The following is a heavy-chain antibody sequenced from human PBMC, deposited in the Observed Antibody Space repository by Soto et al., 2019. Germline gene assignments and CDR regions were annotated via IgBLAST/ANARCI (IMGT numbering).Heavy chain of an antibody. D-gene: IGHD5-12*01. CDR1: GFTFSSYW. J-gene: IGHJ5*02. CDR3: ARESGYGTFSDH. CDR2: INSDGSST. Sequence: EVQLVESGGGLVQPGGSLRLSCAASGFTFSSYWMSWVRQAPGKGLVWVSRINSDGSSTSYADSVKGRFTISRDNAKNTLYVQMNSLRAEDTAVYYCARESGYGTFSDHWGQGTLVTVSS. V-gene: IGHV3-74*01.